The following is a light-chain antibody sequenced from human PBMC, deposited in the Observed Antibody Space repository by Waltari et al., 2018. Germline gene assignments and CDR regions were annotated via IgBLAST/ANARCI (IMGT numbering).Light chain of an antibody. V-gene: IGLV4-69*01. CDR1: SGHSSNI. J-gene: IGLJ3*02. CDR2: VNSDGSH. CDR3: QTGGHGTWV. Sequence: QLVLTQSPSASASLGASVKLTCTLSSGHSSNIIAWHQQKPEKGPRYLIKVNSDGSHSKGDEIPDRFSGSSSGAERYLTISSLQSEDEADYYCQTGGHGTWVFGGGTKLTVL.